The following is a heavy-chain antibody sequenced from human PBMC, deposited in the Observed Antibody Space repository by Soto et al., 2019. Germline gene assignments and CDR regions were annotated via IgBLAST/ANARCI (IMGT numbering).Heavy chain of an antibody. Sequence: QVQPVQSGAEVKKPGASVKVSCKASGYTFTSYAMHWVRQAPGQRLEWMGWINAGNGNTKYSQKFQGRVTITRDTSASTAYMELSSLRSEDTAVYYCSRGDGYYYFDYWGQGTLVTVSS. CDR2: INAGNGNT. CDR1: GYTFTSYA. CDR3: SRGDGYYYFDY. V-gene: IGHV1-3*01. D-gene: IGHD3-22*01. J-gene: IGHJ4*02.